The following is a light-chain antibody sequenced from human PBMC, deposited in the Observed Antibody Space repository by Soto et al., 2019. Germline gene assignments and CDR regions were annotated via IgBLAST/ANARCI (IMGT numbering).Light chain of an antibody. J-gene: IGKJ2*01. CDR3: QQYSTLPHT. V-gene: IGKV3-20*01. CDR2: GVS. CDR1: QSVSNSF. Sequence: ESVLTQSPGTLSLSPGEIATLSCRASQSVSNSFFAWYQQKPGQAPRLLIYGVSSRATGIPDRFSGSGSGTDFTLTISRLEPEDFVVYYCQQYSTLPHTFGQGPKLEVK.